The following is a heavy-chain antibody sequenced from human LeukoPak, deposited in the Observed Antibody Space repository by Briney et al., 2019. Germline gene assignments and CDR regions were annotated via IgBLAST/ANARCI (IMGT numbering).Heavy chain of an antibody. CDR3: ARPRGCGSSRCNDFDY. D-gene: IGHD2-2*01. CDR2: MNEYGSEI. CDR1: GFAFSGYS. J-gene: IGHJ4*02. V-gene: IGHV3-7*01. Sequence: GGSLRLSCAVSGFAFSGYSMSWVRQAPGKGLEWVAKMNEYGSEIFYLDSVKGRFTISRDNAKNSLYLQMNSLRAEDTAVYYCARPRGCGSSRCNDFDYWGQGTLVTVSS.